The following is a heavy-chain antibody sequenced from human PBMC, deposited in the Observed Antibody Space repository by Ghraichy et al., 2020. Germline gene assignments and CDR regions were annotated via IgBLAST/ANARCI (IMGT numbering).Heavy chain of an antibody. J-gene: IGHJ4*02. V-gene: IGHV4-34*01. CDR2: INHSGST. D-gene: IGHD1-26*01. CDR3: ARGLKRIVGATRGPYFDY. Sequence: SETLSLTCAVYGGSFSGYYWSWIRQPPGKGLEWIGEINHSGSTNYNPSLKSRVTISVDTSKNQFSLKLSSVTAADTAVYYCARGLKRIVGATRGPYFDYWGQGTLVTVSS. CDR1: GGSFSGYY.